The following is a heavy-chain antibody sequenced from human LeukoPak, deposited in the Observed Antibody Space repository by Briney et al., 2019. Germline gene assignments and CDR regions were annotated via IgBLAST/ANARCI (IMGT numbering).Heavy chain of an antibody. J-gene: IGHJ3*02. D-gene: IGHD2-2*01. CDR3: ARVMRGYCSSTSCYGDAFDI. CDR2: IYYSGST. Sequence: SETLSLTCTVSGGSSSSGDYYWSWIRQPPGKGLEWIGYIYYSGSTYYNPSLKSRVTISVDTSKNQFSLKLSSVTAADTAVYYCARVMRGYCSSTSCYGDAFDIWGQGTMVTVSS. V-gene: IGHV4-30-4*01. CDR1: GGSSSSGDYY.